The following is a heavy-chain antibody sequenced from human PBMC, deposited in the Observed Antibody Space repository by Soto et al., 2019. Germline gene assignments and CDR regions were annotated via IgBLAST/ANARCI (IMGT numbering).Heavy chain of an antibody. CDR1: VCSLATRGGG. CDR2: IYWKDDK. D-gene: IGHD6-6*01. CDR3: AYSTLVPMTIAKWDWFDP. J-gene: IGHJ5*02. V-gene: IGHV2-5*01. Sequence: SGHTLLNPTQTLTLTFTFAVCSLATRGGGGGGIRQSPGKAPEWLAVIYWKDDKRYKPSLQSSLTINRDKSKNQVVLTMTSIEAVDTEKHLCAYSTLVPMTIAKWDWFDPWGQGTMVTVSS.